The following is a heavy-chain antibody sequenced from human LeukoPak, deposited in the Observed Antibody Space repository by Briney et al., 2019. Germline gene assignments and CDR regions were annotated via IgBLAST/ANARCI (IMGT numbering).Heavy chain of an antibody. Sequence: PSETLSLTCIVSGGSISSHYWSWIRQPPGEGLEYIGYIYYSGSTDYNPSLKSRVTISLDTSKNQFSLNLSSVTAADTAVYYCARRSGVLDSRDARYHFDHWGQGTLVTVSS. CDR1: GGSISSHY. J-gene: IGHJ4*02. CDR3: ARRSGVLDSRDARYHFDH. D-gene: IGHD3-22*01. CDR2: IYYSGST. V-gene: IGHV4-59*11.